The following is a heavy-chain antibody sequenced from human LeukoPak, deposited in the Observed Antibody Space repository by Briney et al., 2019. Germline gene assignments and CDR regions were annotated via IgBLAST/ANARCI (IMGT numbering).Heavy chain of an antibody. D-gene: IGHD3-10*01. J-gene: IGHJ4*02. Sequence: SETLSLTCGVSGGSFSTFYWNWIRQHPGKGLEWIGEINHNGNTNYNPSLKGRVTLTVDKSKNQFSLKLRSVTAADTALYYCATVAIRAEFHFDHWGQGLLVTVSS. CDR1: GGSFSTFY. V-gene: IGHV4-34*01. CDR2: INHNGNT. CDR3: ATVAIRAEFHFDH.